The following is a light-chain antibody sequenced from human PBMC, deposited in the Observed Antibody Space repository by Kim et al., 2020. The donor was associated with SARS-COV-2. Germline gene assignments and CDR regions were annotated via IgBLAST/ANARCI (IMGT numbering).Light chain of an antibody. CDR1: SSDVGSYNL. CDR3: CSYAGSSTSWV. J-gene: IGLJ3*02. Sequence: QSITISCNGTSSDVGSYNLVSWYQQHPGKAPKLMIYEVSKRPSGVSNRFSGSKSGNTASLTISGLQAEDEADYYCCSYAGSSTSWVFGGGTKLTVL. V-gene: IGLV2-23*02. CDR2: EVS.